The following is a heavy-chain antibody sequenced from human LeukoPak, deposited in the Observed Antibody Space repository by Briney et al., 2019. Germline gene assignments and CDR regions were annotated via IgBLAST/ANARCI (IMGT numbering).Heavy chain of an antibody. Sequence: GASVKVCCKASGYTFTRYGISWVRQAAGEGLEWMGWISADNGNTNYAQKLQGRVTMPTDTSTSTAYMELRSLRSADTAVYYCATDSSFGVVNPYYYGMDVWGPGTTVTVSS. D-gene: IGHD3-3*01. CDR2: ISADNGNT. CDR3: ATDSSFGVVNPYYYGMDV. J-gene: IGHJ6*02. CDR1: GYTFTRYG. V-gene: IGHV1-18*01.